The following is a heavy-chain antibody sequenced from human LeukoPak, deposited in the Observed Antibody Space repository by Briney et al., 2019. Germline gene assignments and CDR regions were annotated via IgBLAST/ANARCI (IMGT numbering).Heavy chain of an antibody. CDR3: ARPQGIAVAGDAFDI. CDR1: GFTFSSYA. Sequence: GGSLRLSCAASGFTFSSYAMHWVRQAPGKGLEWVAVISYDGSNKYYADSVKGRFTISRDNSKNTLYLQMNSLRAEDTAVYYCARPQGIAVAGDAFDIWGQGTMVTVSS. D-gene: IGHD6-19*01. J-gene: IGHJ3*02. V-gene: IGHV3-30*04. CDR2: ISYDGSNK.